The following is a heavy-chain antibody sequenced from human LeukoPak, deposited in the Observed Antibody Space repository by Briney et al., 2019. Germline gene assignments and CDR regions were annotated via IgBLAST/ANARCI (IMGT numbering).Heavy chain of an antibody. D-gene: IGHD2-15*01. Sequence: SQTLSTTCTVSGGSISSGDYYWSWIRQPPGKGLEWIGSIYYSGSTYYNPSLKSRVTISVDTSKNQFSLKLSSVTAADTAVYYCARDCSGGSCYSGLGVDIWGQG. CDR2: IYYSGST. J-gene: IGHJ3*02. CDR1: GGSISSGDYY. CDR3: ARDCSGGSCYSGLGVDI. V-gene: IGHV4-30-4*01.